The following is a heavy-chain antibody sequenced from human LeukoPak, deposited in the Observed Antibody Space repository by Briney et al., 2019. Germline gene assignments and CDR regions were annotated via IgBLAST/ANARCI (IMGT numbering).Heavy chain of an antibody. CDR1: GVTLRNYG. Sequence: PGGSLRLSCAASGVTLRNYGLSWVRHTPGKGLEWVSATRGSGDTTFYADSVKGRFTISRDNSENTVYLQMNSLRAEDTAVYYCEKRGDKLDLIWGQGTLVTVSS. J-gene: IGHJ4*02. D-gene: IGHD2-21*02. V-gene: IGHV3-23*01. CDR2: TRGSGDTT. CDR3: EKRGDKLDLI.